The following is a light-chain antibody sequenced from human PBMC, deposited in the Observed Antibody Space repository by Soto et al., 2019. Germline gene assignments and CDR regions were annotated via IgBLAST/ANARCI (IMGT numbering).Light chain of an antibody. CDR1: QSVRSSY. CDR2: GAS. Sequence: EIVLTQSPGTLSLSPGERATLSCRASQSVRSSYLAWFQQKPGQAPRLLIYGASSRATGIPDRFSGSESGTDFTLTISRLEPEDFAVYYGQQYGSTPKTLGQGTKLEIK. CDR3: QQYGSTPKT. J-gene: IGKJ2*01. V-gene: IGKV3-20*01.